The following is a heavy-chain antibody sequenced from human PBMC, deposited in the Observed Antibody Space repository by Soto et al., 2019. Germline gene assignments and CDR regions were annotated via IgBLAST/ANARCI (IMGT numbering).Heavy chain of an antibody. Sequence: QVQLVESGGGLVKPGGSLRLSCAASGFTFSDYYMSWIRQAPGKGLEWVSYISSSSSYTNYADSVKGRFTISRDNAKNSLYLQMNSMRAEDTAVYYCARDGSGYYDTAGYVQHWGQGTLVTVSS. D-gene: IGHD3-22*01. CDR2: ISSSSSYT. CDR1: GFTFSDYY. V-gene: IGHV3-11*05. J-gene: IGHJ1*01. CDR3: ARDGSGYYDTAGYVQH.